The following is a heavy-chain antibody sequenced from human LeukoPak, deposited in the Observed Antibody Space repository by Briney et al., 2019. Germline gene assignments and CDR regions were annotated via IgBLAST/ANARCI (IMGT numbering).Heavy chain of an antibody. J-gene: IGHJ6*03. CDR3: ARGIIAARTMGYYYYMDV. V-gene: IGHV4-59*12. CDR2: IYSTGKT. D-gene: IGHD6-6*01. Sequence: SETLSLTCSVSGGSISSYYWSWIRQPPGKGLEWIGHIYSTGKTNYHPSLKRRVTMSLDTSRDQFSLRLSSVTAEDTALYYCARGIIAARTMGYYYYMDVWGKGTTVTVSS. CDR1: GGSISSYY.